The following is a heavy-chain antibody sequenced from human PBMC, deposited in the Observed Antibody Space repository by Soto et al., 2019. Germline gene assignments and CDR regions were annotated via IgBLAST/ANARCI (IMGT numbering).Heavy chain of an antibody. CDR1: GFTFSNAW. D-gene: IGHD3-22*01. Sequence: SLRLSCAASGFTFSNAWMNWVRQAPGKGLEWVGRIKSKADGETTDYAAPVKGRFSISRDDSESTLYLEMISLRSEDTAVYYCTTLPRCCSSGYQSPTRVHWGHGPLVT. J-gene: IGHJ4*01. CDR2: IKSKADGETT. CDR3: TTLPRCCSSGYQSPTRVH. V-gene: IGHV3-15*07.